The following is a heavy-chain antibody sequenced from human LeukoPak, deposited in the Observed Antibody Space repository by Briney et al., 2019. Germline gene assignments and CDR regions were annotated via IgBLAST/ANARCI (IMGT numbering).Heavy chain of an antibody. CDR3: TREAAAGIDY. V-gene: IGHV3-23*01. D-gene: IGHD6-13*01. Sequence: PGGSLRLSCAASGFTFSSYAMSWVRQAPGKGLEWVSAISGSGGNTYYADSVKGRFTISRDNSKNTLYLQMNSLRAEDTALYFCTREAAAGIDYWGQGTLVTVSS. CDR1: GFTFSSYA. J-gene: IGHJ4*02. CDR2: ISGSGGNT.